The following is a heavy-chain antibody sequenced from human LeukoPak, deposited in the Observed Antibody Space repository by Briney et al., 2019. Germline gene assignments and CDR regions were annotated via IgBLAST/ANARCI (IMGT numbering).Heavy chain of an antibody. J-gene: IGHJ4*02. V-gene: IGHV3-66*01. CDR3: ARDVGYYDSSAFDS. CDR1: GFTVSSNY. Sequence: PGGSLRLSCAASGFTVSSNYMSWVRQAPGKGLEWVSVIYSGGSTYYADSVKGRFTISRDNSKNTLYLQMNSLRAEDTAVYYCARDVGYYDSSAFDSWGQGTLVTVSS. D-gene: IGHD3-22*01. CDR2: IYSGGST.